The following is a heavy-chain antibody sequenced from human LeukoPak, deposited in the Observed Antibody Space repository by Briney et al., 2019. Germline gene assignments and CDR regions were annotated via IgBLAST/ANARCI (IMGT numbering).Heavy chain of an antibody. CDR3: TTAQYSSSSGPESRYYYYYYMDV. D-gene: IGHD6-6*01. Sequence: GGSLRLSCAASGFTFSNAWMSWVRQAPGKGLEWVGRIKSKTDGGTTDYAAPVKGRFTISRDDSKNTLYLQMNSLKTEDTAVYYCTTAQYSSSSGPESRYYYYYYMDVWGKGTTVTVCS. CDR1: GFTFSNAW. CDR2: IKSKTDGGTT. V-gene: IGHV3-15*01. J-gene: IGHJ6*03.